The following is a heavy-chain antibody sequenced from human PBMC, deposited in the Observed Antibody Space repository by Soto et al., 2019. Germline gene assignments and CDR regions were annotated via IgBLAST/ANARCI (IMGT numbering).Heavy chain of an antibody. CDR1: GYTFTSYD. J-gene: IGHJ6*03. CDR3: ARGRKPKYCSSTSCYAGGYYYYYMDA. D-gene: IGHD2-2*01. CDR2: MNPNSGNT. V-gene: IGHV1-8*01. Sequence: QVQLVQSGAEVKKPGASVKVSCKASGYTFTSYDINWVRQATGQGLEWMGWMNPNSGNTGYAQKFQGRVTMTRNTARSTADRELSSLRSEDTAVYDCARGRKPKYCSSTSCYAGGYYYYYMDAWGKGTTVTVAS.